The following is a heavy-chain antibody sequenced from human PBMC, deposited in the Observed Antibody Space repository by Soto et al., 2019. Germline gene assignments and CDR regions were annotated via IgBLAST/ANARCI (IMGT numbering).Heavy chain of an antibody. Sequence: PGVSLRLSCGVSGFPFAPSTMSWVRQAPGKGLEWVSTISVSVGSTYSADSVQGRFTVSSDISDNTLFLRMTSLTADDTAVYFCAKRDVPHSTSNAYFYDHWGRGVLVTVSS. CDR1: GFPFAPST. CDR2: ISVSVGST. D-gene: IGHD2-21*02. V-gene: IGHV3-23*01. CDR3: AKRDVPHSTSNAYFYDH. J-gene: IGHJ4*02.